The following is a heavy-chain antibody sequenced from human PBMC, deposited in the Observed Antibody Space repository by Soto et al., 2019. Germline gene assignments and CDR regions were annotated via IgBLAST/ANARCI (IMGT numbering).Heavy chain of an antibody. CDR2: IGGSEGRT. Sequence: EVQLLESGGGLVQPGGSLRLSCAASGFTFSNYSMSWVRQAPGMGLEWVACIGGSEGRTYYEDSVKGRFTVSRDNAKNSLYLQMNSLRVEDTAVYYCVKDRDGAFGGIFDLWGQGTMVTVSS. CDR3: VKDRDGAFGGIFDL. CDR1: GFTFSNYS. V-gene: IGHV3-23*01. D-gene: IGHD1-20*01. J-gene: IGHJ5*02.